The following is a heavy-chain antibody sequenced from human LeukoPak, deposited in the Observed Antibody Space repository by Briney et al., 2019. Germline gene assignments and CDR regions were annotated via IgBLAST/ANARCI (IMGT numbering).Heavy chain of an antibody. CDR3: ARTNDYNNFVGGNWFDP. V-gene: IGHV3-21*05. Sequence: GGSLRLSCAASGFTFSSYSMNWVRQAPGKGLEWVSYTISRDNAKNSLYLQMNSLRAEDTAVYYCARTNDYNNFVGGNWFDPWGQGTLVTVSS. D-gene: IGHD4-11*01. CDR1: GFTFSSYS. J-gene: IGHJ5*02.